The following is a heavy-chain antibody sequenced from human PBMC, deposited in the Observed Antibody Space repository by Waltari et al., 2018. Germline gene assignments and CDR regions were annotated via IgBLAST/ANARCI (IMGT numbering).Heavy chain of an antibody. J-gene: IGHJ5*02. CDR2: IYTSGST. V-gene: IGHV4-4*07. CDR1: GGPIRSYY. CDR3: ARDLESSSWYGAGGWFDP. Sequence: QVQLQESGPGLLKPSETLSLTCTVSGGPIRSYYWSWIRPPAGKGLEWIGRIYTSGSTNYNPSLKSRVTMSVDTSKNQFSLKLSSVTAADTAVYYCARDLESSSWYGAGGWFDPWGQGTLVTVSS. D-gene: IGHD6-13*01.